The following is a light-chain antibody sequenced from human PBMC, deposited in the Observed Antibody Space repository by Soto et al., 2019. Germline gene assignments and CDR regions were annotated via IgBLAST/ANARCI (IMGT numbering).Light chain of an antibody. V-gene: IGKV3-11*01. J-gene: IGKJ4*01. CDR1: QSVSSY. CDR2: DAS. Sequence: EFGLTHYPGKMSLSPLERATLSFRASQSVSSYLAWYQQKPGQAPRLLIYDASNRATGIPARFSGSGSGTDFTLTISSLEPEDFAVYYCQQRSNWLTFGGGTKVDI. CDR3: QQRSNWLT.